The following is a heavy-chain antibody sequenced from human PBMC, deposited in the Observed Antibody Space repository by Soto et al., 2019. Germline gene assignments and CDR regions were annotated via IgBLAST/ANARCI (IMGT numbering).Heavy chain of an antibody. Sequence: QVQLVQSGAEVKKPGASVNVSCKASGFTFIKYAMHWVRQAPGQRPEWMGWINAGNGNTRYSQRWQGRVTIARDTSASTVYMDLSSLRSEDTAVYYCARDSADIAVDGIPLLAHWGQGTLVTVSS. D-gene: IGHD2-15*01. CDR3: ARDSADIAVDGIPLLAH. J-gene: IGHJ4*01. CDR1: GFTFIKYA. V-gene: IGHV1-3*01. CDR2: INAGNGNT.